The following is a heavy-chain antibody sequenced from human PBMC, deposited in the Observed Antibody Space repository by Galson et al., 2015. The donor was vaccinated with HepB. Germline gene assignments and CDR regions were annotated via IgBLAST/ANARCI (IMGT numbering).Heavy chain of an antibody. D-gene: IGHD3-22*01. V-gene: IGHV1-2*02. CDR3: ARSGARITMIVVAPYFDY. CDR2: INPNSGGT. CDR1: GYTFTGYY. Sequence: SVKVSCKASGYTFTGYYMHWVRQAPGQGLEWMGWINPNSGGTNYAQKFQGRVTMTRDTSISTAYMELSRLRSDDTAVYYCARSGARITMIVVAPYFDYWGQGTLVTVSS. J-gene: IGHJ4*02.